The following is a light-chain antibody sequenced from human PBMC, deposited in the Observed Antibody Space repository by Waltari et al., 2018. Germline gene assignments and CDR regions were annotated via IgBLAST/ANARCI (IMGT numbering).Light chain of an antibody. J-gene: IGKJ1*01. CDR1: QSVSRV. CDR2: GAS. CDR3: QMYVRLPVT. V-gene: IGKV3-20*01. Sequence: EIVLTQSPGTLSLSPGERATLSCRASQSVSRVLAWYQQRPGQAPRLLIYGASTRATGIPDRFSGSGSGTDFTLTISRLEPEDFAMYYCQMYVRLPVTFGQGTKVEIK.